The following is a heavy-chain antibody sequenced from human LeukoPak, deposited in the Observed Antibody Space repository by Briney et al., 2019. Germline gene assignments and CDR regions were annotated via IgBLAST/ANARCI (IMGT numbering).Heavy chain of an antibody. CDR1: GGSISSSSYY. CDR2: IYYSGST. D-gene: IGHD3-22*01. Sequence: SETLSLTCTVSGGSISSSSYYWGWIRQPPGKGLEWIGSIYYSGSTYYNPSLKSRVTISVDTSKNQFSLKLSSVTAADTAVYYCARYSPMIVVVKNWFDPWGQGTLVTVSS. V-gene: IGHV4-39*01. J-gene: IGHJ5*02. CDR3: ARYSPMIVVVKNWFDP.